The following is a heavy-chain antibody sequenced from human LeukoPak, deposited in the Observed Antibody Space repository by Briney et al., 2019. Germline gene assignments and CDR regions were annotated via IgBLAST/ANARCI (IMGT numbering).Heavy chain of an antibody. CDR1: GYTLTELS. CDR2: FDPEDGET. Sequence: ASVKVSCKVSGYTLTELSMHWVRQAPGKGLEWMGGFDPEDGETIYAQKFQGRVIMTEDTSTDTAYIELSSLRSEDTAVYYCATDLATVVTVTNYWGQGTLVTVSS. V-gene: IGHV1-24*01. J-gene: IGHJ4*02. D-gene: IGHD4-23*01. CDR3: ATDLATVVTVTNY.